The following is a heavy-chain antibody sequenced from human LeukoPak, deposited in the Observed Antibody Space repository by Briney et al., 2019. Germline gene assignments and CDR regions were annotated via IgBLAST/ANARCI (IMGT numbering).Heavy chain of an antibody. CDR2: IKQDGSEK. CDR3: ARARDYGDYPPDS. D-gene: IGHD4-17*01. V-gene: IGHV3-7*01. J-gene: IGHJ4*02. CDR1: GFTFSSYW. Sequence: PGGSLRLSCAASGFTFSSYWMSWVRQAPGKGLEWVANIKQDGSEKYYVDSVKGRFTISRDNAKNSLYLQMNSLRAEDTAGYYCARARDYGDYPPDSWGQGTLVTVSS.